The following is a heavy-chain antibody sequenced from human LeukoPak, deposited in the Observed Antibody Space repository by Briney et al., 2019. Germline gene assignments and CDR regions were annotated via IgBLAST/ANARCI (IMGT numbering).Heavy chain of an antibody. CDR3: AKWGDYDILTGYYDSDY. Sequence: GASLRLSWAASGFTFSNYAMSWVRQAPEKGLEWVSAIVGSGSSTYYADSVKGRFTISRDNSKDTLYLQLNRLRAEDTAVYYCAKWGDYDILTGYYDSDYWGQGTLVTVSS. J-gene: IGHJ4*02. CDR2: IVGSGSST. D-gene: IGHD3-9*01. CDR1: GFTFSNYA. V-gene: IGHV3-23*01.